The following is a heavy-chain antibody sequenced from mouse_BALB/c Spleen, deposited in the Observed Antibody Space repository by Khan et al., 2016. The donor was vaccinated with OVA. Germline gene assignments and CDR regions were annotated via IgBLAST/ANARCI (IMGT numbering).Heavy chain of an antibody. D-gene: IGHD1-1*01. J-gene: IGHJ2*01. CDR3: ARGNYYGYYSDY. V-gene: IGHV3-2*02. Sequence: EVQLQESGPGLVKPSQSLSLTCTVTGYSITSGYAWNWIRQFPGNKLEWMGYISYSGGTSYNPSLKSRISITRDTSKNQFFLQLNSVTTEDTATYYFARGNYYGYYSDYWGQGTTLTVSS. CDR2: ISYSGGT. CDR1: GYSITSGYA.